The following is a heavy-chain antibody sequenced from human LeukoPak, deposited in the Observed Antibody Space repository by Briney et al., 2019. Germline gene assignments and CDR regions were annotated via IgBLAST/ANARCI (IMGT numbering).Heavy chain of an antibody. D-gene: IGHD1-26*01. V-gene: IGHV3-7*01. Sequence: PGGSLRLSCAASGFTFSSYWMSWVRQAPGKGLEWVANIKQDGSEKYYVDSVKGRFTISRDNAKNSLYLQMTSLRAEDTAVYYCARDWSGSYSHYYYGMDVWGQGTTVTVSS. CDR2: IKQDGSEK. CDR3: ARDWSGSYSHYYYGMDV. J-gene: IGHJ6*02. CDR1: GFTFSSYW.